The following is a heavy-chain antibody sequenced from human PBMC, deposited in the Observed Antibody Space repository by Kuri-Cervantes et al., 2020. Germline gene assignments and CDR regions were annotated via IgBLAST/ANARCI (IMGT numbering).Heavy chain of an antibody. CDR2: ISYDGSNK. V-gene: IGHV3-30-3*01. D-gene: IGHD3-16*02. CDR1: GFTFNNYW. J-gene: IGHJ6*02. Sequence: GESLKISCAASGFTFNNYWMTWVRQAPGKGLEWVAVISYDGSNKYYADSVKGRFTISRDNSKNTLYLQMNSLRAEDTAVYYCARDGYYDYVWGSYRSNYYYYGMDVWGQGTTVTVSS. CDR3: ARDGYYDYVWGSYRSNYYYYGMDV.